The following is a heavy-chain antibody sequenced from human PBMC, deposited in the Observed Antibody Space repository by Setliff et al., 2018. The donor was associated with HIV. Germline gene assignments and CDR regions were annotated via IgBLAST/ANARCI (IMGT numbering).Heavy chain of an antibody. CDR1: GASISNSNSY. CDR2: IYQSGST. D-gene: IGHD3-3*01. V-gene: IGHV4-39*02. Sequence: SETLSLTCTVYGASISNSNSYWGWIRQPPGKRLEWLGSIYQSGSTSYNPSLSSRLTISVDTSKNQVSLRLSSVTAADTAVYYCARGGGFLEWLSPMDVWGRGTTVTVSS. J-gene: IGHJ6*03. CDR3: ARGGGFLEWLSPMDV.